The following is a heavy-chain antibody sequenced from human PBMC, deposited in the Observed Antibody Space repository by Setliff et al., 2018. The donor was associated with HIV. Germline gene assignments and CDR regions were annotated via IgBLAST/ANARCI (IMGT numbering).Heavy chain of an antibody. CDR1: VFTFSIHN. V-gene: IGHV3-53*01. CDR3: AKGGYGGAYYVAGY. J-gene: IGHJ4*02. CDR2: IYKAGKT. D-gene: IGHD5-18*01. Sequence: GGSLRLSCAASVFTFSIHNLNWVRQAPGKGLEWVTLIYKAGKTYYADFVKGRFTIARDDTKNTVSLQMTNLEPGDTAMYYCAKGGYGGAYYVAGYWGQGTKVTVSS.